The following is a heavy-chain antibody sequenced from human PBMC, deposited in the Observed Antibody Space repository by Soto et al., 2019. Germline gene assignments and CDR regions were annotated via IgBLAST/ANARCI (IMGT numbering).Heavy chain of an antibody. J-gene: IGHJ4*02. D-gene: IGHD2-2*01. CDR1: GYSFPNAW. CDR3: ARDGACSSSDF. V-gene: IGHV5-51*01. CDR2: VYPGDSDT. Sequence: GESLKISCKASGYSFPNAWIAWVRQMPGKGLEWMGIVYPGDSDTRYSPSFQGQVTISADKSSNTAYLQRSSLKASDTAMYYCARDGACSSSDFWGQGTLVTVS.